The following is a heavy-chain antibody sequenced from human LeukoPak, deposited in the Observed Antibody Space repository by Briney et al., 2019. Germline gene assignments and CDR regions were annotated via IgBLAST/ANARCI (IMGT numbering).Heavy chain of an antibody. CDR2: IYYSGST. V-gene: IGHV4-30-4*01. D-gene: IGHD3-9*01. CDR1: GGSISSGDYY. J-gene: IGHJ4*02. Sequence: SETLSLTCTVSGGSISSGDYYWSWIRQPPGKGLEWIGYIYYSGSTYYNPSLKSRVTISVDTSKNQFSLKLSSVTAADTAVYYCARVSYDILTGYTHFDYWGQGTLVTVSS. CDR3: ARVSYDILTGYTHFDY.